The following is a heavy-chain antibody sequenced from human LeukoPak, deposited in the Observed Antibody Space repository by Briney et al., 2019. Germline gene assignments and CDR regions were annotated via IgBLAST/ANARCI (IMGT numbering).Heavy chain of an antibody. V-gene: IGHV3-23*01. J-gene: IGHJ4*02. CDR2: INGSGDAT. CDR3: AKSDCGSDGCKLLNY. D-gene: IGHD3-10*01. CDR1: GFLFSHYT. Sequence: GGSLRLSCAVSGFLFSHYTMTWVRQGPGKGLEWVSSINGSGDATLYADSVMGRFTITSDNAKNTVSLQKNNLRAEDTAVYYCAKSDCGSDGCKLLNYWGQGTLVIASS.